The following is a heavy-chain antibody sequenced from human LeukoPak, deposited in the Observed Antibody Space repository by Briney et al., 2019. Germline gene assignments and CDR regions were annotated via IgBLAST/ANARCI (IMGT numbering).Heavy chain of an antibody. J-gene: IGHJ4*02. CDR2: ISSSGSTI. D-gene: IGHD1-1*01. CDR1: GFTFSSYE. CDR3: AGDGTTGTTDGYYFDY. V-gene: IGHV3-48*03. Sequence: GGSLRLSCAASGFTFSSYEMNWVRQAPGKGLEWVSYISSSGSTIYYADSVKGRFTISRDNAKNSLYLQMNSLRAEDTAVYYCAGDGTTGTTDGYYFDYWGQGTLVTVSS.